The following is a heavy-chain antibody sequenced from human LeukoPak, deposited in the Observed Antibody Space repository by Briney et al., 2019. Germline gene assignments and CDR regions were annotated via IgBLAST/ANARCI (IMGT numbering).Heavy chain of an antibody. J-gene: IGHJ4*02. D-gene: IGHD3-10*01. CDR3: ARRVDYGSGSYYQIDY. CDR2: IYYSGTT. V-gene: IGHV4-39*01. CDR1: GFTFSSYW. Sequence: GSLRLSCAASGFTFSSYWMSWIRQPPGKGLEWIGNIYYSGTTYYNPSLKSRVTISVDTSTNQFSLELSSVTAADTAMYYCARRVDYGSGSYYQIDYWGQGTLVTVSS.